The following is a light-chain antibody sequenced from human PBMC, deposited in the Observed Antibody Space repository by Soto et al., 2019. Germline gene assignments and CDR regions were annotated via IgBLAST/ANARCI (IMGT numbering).Light chain of an antibody. CDR1: QSVRSK. J-gene: IGKJ3*01. V-gene: IGKV3-15*01. CDR3: QQYNNWPFT. Sequence: EIVMTQSPATLSVFPGERVILSCRASQSVRSKLAWYQQKPGQAPRLLIYDASTGATDIPARFSGSGSGTEFTLTINSLQSEDFAVYFFQQYNNWPFTFGPGTKVDIK. CDR2: DAS.